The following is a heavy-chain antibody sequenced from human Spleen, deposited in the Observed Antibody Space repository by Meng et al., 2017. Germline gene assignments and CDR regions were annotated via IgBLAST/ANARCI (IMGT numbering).Heavy chain of an antibody. CDR1: GGTLNNYD. CDR2: IIPKFMTP. V-gene: IGHV1-69*06. CDR3: ARKVNEGYYDSSGYTPYGMDV. J-gene: IGHJ6*01. D-gene: IGHD3-22*01. Sequence: SVKVSCKASGGTLNNYDIIWVRQAPGHGLEWMGGIIPKFMTPQYAQKFQGRVTISADKSTSTAYMELSSLRSEDTAVYYCARKVNEGYYDSSGYTPYGMDVWGQGNTV.